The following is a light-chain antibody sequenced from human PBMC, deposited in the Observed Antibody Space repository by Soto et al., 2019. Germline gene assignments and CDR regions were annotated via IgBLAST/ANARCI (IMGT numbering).Light chain of an antibody. CDR2: GAS. J-gene: IGKJ1*01. CDR1: QSIKSN. V-gene: IGKV3-20*01. CDR3: HQYGDSPQT. Sequence: EIVITQSPATLSVSPGGRATLSCRASQSIKSNLALYQQKPGQAPRLLIYGASTRATGIPDRFSGGGSGTDFTLTISRLEPEDFAVYFCHQYGDSPQTFGQGTKVDI.